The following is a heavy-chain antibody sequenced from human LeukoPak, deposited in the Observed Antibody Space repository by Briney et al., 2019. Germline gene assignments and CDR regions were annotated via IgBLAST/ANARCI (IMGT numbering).Heavy chain of an antibody. V-gene: IGHV4-59*01. CDR3: AREVAAAGRGPFDY. J-gene: IGHJ4*02. CDR1: GGSISSYY. Sequence: SETLSLTCTVSGGSISSYYWSWIRQPPGKGLEWIGYIYYSGSTNYSPSLKSRVTISVDTSKNQFSLKLSSVTAADTAVYYCAREVAAAGRGPFDYWGQGTLVTVSS. D-gene: IGHD6-13*01. CDR2: IYYSGST.